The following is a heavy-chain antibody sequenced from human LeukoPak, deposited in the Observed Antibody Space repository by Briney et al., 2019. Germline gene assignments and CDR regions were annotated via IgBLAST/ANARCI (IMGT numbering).Heavy chain of an antibody. V-gene: IGHV4-34*01. J-gene: IGHJ4*02. CDR3: ARGAEDTAMVWFHPYYFDY. Sequence: SETLSLTCAVYGGSFSGYYWSWIRQPPGKGLEWIGEINHSGSTNYNPSLKSRVTISVDTSKNQFSLKLSSVTAADTAVYYCARGAEDTAMVWFHPYYFDYWGQGTLVTVSS. CDR2: INHSGST. CDR1: GGSFSGYY. D-gene: IGHD5-18*01.